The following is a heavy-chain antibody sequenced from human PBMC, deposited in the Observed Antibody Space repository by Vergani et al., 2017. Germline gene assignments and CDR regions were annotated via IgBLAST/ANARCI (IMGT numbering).Heavy chain of an antibody. CDR3: AKVGGEYYYDSSGYYYS. V-gene: IGHV3-21*04. D-gene: IGHD3-22*01. J-gene: IGHJ4*02. Sequence: EVQLVESGGGLVKPGGSLRLSCAASGFTFSSYSMNWVRQAPGKGLEWVSSISSSSSYIYYADSVKGRFTISRDNAKNTLYLQMNSLRAEDTAVYYCAKVGGEYYYDSSGYYYSWGQGTLVTVSS. CDR1: GFTFSSYS. CDR2: ISSSSSYI.